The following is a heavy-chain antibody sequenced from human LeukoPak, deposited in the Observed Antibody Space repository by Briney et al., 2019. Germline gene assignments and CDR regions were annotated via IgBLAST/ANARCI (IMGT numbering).Heavy chain of an antibody. D-gene: IGHD1-26*01. V-gene: IGHV1-2*02. CDR3: ARDRTPNRGGTYYYSFDY. Sequence: ASVKVSCKASGYTFTCYSMHWVRQAPRQGLEWMGWINPNSGGTDYAQKFQGRVTMTTDTSISTAYMELSRLRSDDTAVYYCARDRTPNRGGTYYYSFDYWGQGTLVTVSS. CDR2: INPNSGGT. J-gene: IGHJ4*02. CDR1: GYTFTCYS.